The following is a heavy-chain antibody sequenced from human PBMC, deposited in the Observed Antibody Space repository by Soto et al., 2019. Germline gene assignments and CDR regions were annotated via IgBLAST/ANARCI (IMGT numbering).Heavy chain of an antibody. D-gene: IGHD1-26*01. CDR1: GYSISSSNW. CDR3: ARREIQGPIDY. CDR2: IYYSGTT. J-gene: IGHJ4*02. V-gene: IGHV4-28*01. Sequence: QVQLQESGPGLVKPSDTLSLTCAVSGYSISSSNWGGWIRQPPGKGLEWIGYIYYSGTTYYNPSLKSRVNMSVDTSKNQFSLKLTSVTAVDTAVYYCARREIQGPIDYWGQGTLVTVSS.